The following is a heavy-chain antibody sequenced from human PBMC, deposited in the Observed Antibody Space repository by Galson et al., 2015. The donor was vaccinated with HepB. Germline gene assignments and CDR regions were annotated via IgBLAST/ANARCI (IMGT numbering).Heavy chain of an antibody. J-gene: IGHJ4*02. CDR3: ARLHSYYYDSSGYLDY. CDR2: INPSGGST. D-gene: IGHD3-22*01. V-gene: IGHV1-46*02. Sequence: SVKVSCKASGYTFNSYYMHWVRQAPGQGLEWMGIINPSGGSTSYAQKFQGRVTMTRDTSTSTVYMELSSLRSEDTAVYYCARLHSYYYDSSGYLDYWGQGTLVTVSS. CDR1: GYTFNSYY.